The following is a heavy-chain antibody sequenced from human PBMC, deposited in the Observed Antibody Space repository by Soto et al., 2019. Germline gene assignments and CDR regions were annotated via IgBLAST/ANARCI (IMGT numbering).Heavy chain of an antibody. V-gene: IGHV1-69*12. J-gene: IGHJ6*02. Sequence: QVQLVQSGAEVKKPGSSVKVSCKASGGTFSYYAISWVRQAPGQGLEWMGGIIPIFGTANYAQKFQGRVTITADESTSTAYMERRSLRSEDAAVYYCARERQWFGESPSGMDVWGQGTTVTVSS. D-gene: IGHD3-10*01. CDR3: ARERQWFGESPSGMDV. CDR2: IIPIFGTA. CDR1: GGTFSYYA.